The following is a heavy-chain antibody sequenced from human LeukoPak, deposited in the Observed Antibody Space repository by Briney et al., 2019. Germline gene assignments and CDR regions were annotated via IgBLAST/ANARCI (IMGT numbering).Heavy chain of an antibody. J-gene: IGHJ4*02. V-gene: IGHV4-31*03. CDR3: ARGPIARGYSYGPFDY. CDR1: GGSISSGGSY. D-gene: IGHD5-18*01. CDR2: IYYSGST. Sequence: PSQTLSLTCTVSGGSISSGGSYWSWIRPHPGKGLEWIGYIYYSGSTYSNPSLNSRVTISVDTSKNQFSLKLSSVTAADTAVYYCARGPIARGYSYGPFDYWGQGTLVTVSS.